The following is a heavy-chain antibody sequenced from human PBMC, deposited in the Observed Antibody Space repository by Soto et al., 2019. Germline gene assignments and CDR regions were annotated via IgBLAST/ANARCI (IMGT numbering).Heavy chain of an antibody. CDR1: GGTFSSYA. CDR3: AMGLLGCGGDCYSGEDY. D-gene: IGHD2-21*02. CDR2: SIPIFGTA. V-gene: IGHV1-69*01. J-gene: IGHJ4*02. Sequence: QVQLVQSGAEVKKPGSSVKVSCKASGGTFSSYAISWVRQAPGQGLEWMGGSIPIFGTANYAQKFQGRVTSTADESTSTAYMELSSLRSEDTAVYYCAMGLLGCGGDCYSGEDYWGQGTLVTVSS.